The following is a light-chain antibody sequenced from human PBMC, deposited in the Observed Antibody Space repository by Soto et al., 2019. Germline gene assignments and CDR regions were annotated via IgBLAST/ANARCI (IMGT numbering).Light chain of an antibody. CDR3: QQSFRFPRT. Sequence: DIQMTQSPSSLSASIGDRVTITCRASQSISRYLNWYQHKPGKAPNVLTYAASSLASGVPSRFSGSGSGTDFTLTISSLQPDDLATYYCQQSFRFPRTFGQGTKV. CDR2: AAS. V-gene: IGKV1-39*01. J-gene: IGKJ1*01. CDR1: QSISRY.